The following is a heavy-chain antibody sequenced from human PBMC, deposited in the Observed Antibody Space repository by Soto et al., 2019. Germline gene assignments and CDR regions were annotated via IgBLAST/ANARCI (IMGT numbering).Heavy chain of an antibody. CDR1: GGSISSYY. CDR2: IYYSGST. Sequence: PSETLSLTCTVSGGSISSYYWSWIRQPPGKGLEWIGYIYYSGSTNYNPSLKSRVTISVDTSKNQFSLKLNSVTAADTAVYYCARDRGGYLPYYYYGMDVWGQGTTVTVSS. D-gene: IGHD3-10*01. V-gene: IGHV4-59*01. CDR3: ARDRGGYLPYYYYGMDV. J-gene: IGHJ6*02.